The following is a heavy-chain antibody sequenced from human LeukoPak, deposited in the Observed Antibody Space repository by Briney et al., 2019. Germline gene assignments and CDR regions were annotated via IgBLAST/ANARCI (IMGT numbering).Heavy chain of an antibody. CDR1: GFTFSSHW. CDR3: ARDPITYDFWGDYYYYYGMDV. Sequence: GGSLRLSCAASGFTFSSHWMTWVRQAPGKGLEWVANIKEDGSRKNYVDSVKGRFTISRDNAKNSLYLQMNSLRAEDTAVYYCARDPITYDFWGDYYYYYGMDVWGQGTTVTVSS. J-gene: IGHJ6*02. CDR2: IKEDGSRK. V-gene: IGHV3-7*03. D-gene: IGHD3-3*01.